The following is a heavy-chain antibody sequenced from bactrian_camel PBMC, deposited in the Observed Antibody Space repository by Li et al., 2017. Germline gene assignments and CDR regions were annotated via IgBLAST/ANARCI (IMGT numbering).Heavy chain of an antibody. CDR2: IDSDGRP. Sequence: HVQLVESVEGSAQVGGSLTLSCVGYTQNSNCMGWFRQAPGKEREGVAAIDSDGRPSYADSVKGRFTISKNNAKNTLYLQMNSLKPEDTAVYYCAADLGWCGSRPLQREFRNWGQGTQVTVS. CDR1: YTQNSNC. CDR3: AADLGWCGSRPLQREFRN. V-gene: IGHV3S53*01. D-gene: IGHD2*01. J-gene: IGHJ4*01.